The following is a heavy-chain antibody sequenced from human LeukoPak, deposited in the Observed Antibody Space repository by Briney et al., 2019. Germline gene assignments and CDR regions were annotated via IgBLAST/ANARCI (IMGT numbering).Heavy chain of an antibody. J-gene: IGHJ4*02. D-gene: IGHD3-22*01. CDR2: ISSSGSTI. CDR3: ASKYYDSSGYYPTTDHFDY. Sequence: PGGSLRLSCAASGFTFSDYYMSWIRQAPGKGLEWVSYISSSGSTIYYADSVKGRFTISRDNAKNSLYLQMNSLRAEDTAVYYCASKYYDSSGYYPTTDHFDYWGQGTLVNVSS. V-gene: IGHV3-11*01. CDR1: GFTFSDYY.